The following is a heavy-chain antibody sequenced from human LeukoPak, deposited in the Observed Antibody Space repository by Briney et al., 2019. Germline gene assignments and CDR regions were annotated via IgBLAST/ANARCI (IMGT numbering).Heavy chain of an antibody. CDR1: GFTFSSYS. J-gene: IGHJ6*02. Sequence: GGSLRLSCAASGFTFSSYSMNWVRQAPGKRLEWVSSISSSGSYISYPDSVKGRFTISRDNAKNALFLQMNSLRAEDTAVYYCARVGCRGGSCSSRGDYYYGMDVWGQGTTVTVSS. CDR3: ARVGCRGGSCSSRGDYYYGMDV. V-gene: IGHV3-21*01. D-gene: IGHD2-15*01. CDR2: ISSSGSYI.